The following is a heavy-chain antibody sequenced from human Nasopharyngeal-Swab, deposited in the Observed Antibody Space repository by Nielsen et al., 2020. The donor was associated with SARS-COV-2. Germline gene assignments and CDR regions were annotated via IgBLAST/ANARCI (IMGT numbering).Heavy chain of an antibody. CDR3: AKEAGGGSSSGLDY. Sequence: GGSLRLSCAASGFIFSNYAMHWVRQAPGKGLGWVAVVSYNAGFEHYADSVEGRFTIARDNSKGTLSLQMNSLGDEDPAVYYCAKEAGGGSSSGLDYWGQGTLVTVSP. J-gene: IGHJ4*02. V-gene: IGHV3-30-3*01. CDR1: GFIFSNYA. CDR2: VSYNAGFE. D-gene: IGHD3-16*01.